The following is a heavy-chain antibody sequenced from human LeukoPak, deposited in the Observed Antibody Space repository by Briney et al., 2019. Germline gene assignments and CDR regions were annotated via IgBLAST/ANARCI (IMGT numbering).Heavy chain of an antibody. V-gene: IGHV1-46*01. J-gene: IGHJ4*02. CDR1: GYTFTSYY. CDR2: INPSGGST. Sequence: ASVKVSCKASGYTFTSYYMHWVRRAPGQGLEWMGIINPSGGSTGYAQKFQGRVTMTRDTSTSTVYMELSSLRSEDTAVYYCATDRGSGSYLFDYWGQGTLVTVSS. D-gene: IGHD3-10*01. CDR3: ATDRGSGSYLFDY.